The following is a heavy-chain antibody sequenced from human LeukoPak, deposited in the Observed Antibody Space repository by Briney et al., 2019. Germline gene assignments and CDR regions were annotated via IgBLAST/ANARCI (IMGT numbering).Heavy chain of an antibody. CDR2: NSGYSGDT. CDR1: GYTFTNYG. D-gene: IGHD3-16*01. CDR3: ARDKGWKNTGDYVFDS. Sequence: ASVKVSCKASGYTFTNYGVTWVRLAPGQGPEWLGWNSGYSGDTYYGQKFQGRVTMTTETSTSTAYMELRSLQPDDTAVYYCARDKGWKNTGDYVFDSWGQGTLVTVSS. J-gene: IGHJ4*02. V-gene: IGHV1-18*01.